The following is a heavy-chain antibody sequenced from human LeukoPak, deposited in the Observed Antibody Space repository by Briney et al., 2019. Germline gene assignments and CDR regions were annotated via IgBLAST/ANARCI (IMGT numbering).Heavy chain of an antibody. CDR3: TAERWYVFLL. CDR1: GFNFRDSW. D-gene: IGHD1-20*01. V-gene: IGHV3-15*05. CDR2: IKSQKDGATT. J-gene: IGHJ4*02. Sequence: PGGSLRLSCAAFGFNFRDSWMSWVRQVPGKGLEWVGHIKSQKDGATTNYAAPVDGRFSISRDDSNNMVFLQMNNVKTEDTAVYFCTAERWYVFLLGGQGTPVTASS.